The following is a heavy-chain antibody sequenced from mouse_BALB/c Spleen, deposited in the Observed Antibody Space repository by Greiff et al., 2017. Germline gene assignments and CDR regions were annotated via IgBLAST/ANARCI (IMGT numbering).Heavy chain of an antibody. CDR2: ISSGGGST. Sequence: EVQGVESGGGLVKPGGSLKLSCAASGFAFSSYDIPWVRQTPEKRLEWVAYISSGGGSTYYPDTVKGRFTISRDNAKNTLYLQMSSLKSEDTAMYYCARRAYYGLDYWGQGTTLTVSS. CDR1: GFAFSSYD. D-gene: IGHD1-2*01. J-gene: IGHJ2*01. CDR3: ARRAYYGLDY. V-gene: IGHV5-12-1*01.